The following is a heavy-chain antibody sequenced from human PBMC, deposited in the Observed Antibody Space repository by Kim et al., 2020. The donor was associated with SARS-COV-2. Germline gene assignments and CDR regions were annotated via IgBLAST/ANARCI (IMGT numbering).Heavy chain of an antibody. Sequence: KFQRRVTITADESTSTAYMELSSLRSEDTAVYYCARESSPAIAVADAFDYWGQGTLVTVSS. J-gene: IGHJ4*02. V-gene: IGHV1-69*01. D-gene: IGHD6-19*01. CDR3: ARESSPAIAVADAFDY.